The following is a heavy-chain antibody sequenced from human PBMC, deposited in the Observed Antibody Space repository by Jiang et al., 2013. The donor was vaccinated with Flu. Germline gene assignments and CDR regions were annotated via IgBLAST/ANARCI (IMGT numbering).Heavy chain of an antibody. Sequence: LLKPSETLSLTCTVSGGSISSYFWSWIRQPPGKGLEWIGYIYYSGSTDYNPSLKSRVTISVDASKNQFSLKLSSVTAADTAVYYCARMSPTVVTPIRGYYYVMDVWGQGTTVTVSS. V-gene: IGHV4-59*01. J-gene: IGHJ6*02. D-gene: IGHD4-23*01. CDR1: GGSISSYF. CDR2: IYYSGST. CDR3: ARMSPTVVTPIRGYYYVMDV.